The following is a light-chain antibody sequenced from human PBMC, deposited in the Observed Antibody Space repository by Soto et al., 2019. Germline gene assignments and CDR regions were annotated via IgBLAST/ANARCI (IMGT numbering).Light chain of an antibody. J-gene: IGKJ5*01. CDR3: QQYNSWPPIT. CDR1: QSVSSN. Sequence: EIVVTPSPATLAVSPGERATLSSSASQSVSSNLAWYQQKPGQAPRLLIYGASTRATGIPARFSGSGSGTEFTLTISSLQSEDFVVYYCQQYNSWPPITFGQGTRLEI. V-gene: IGKV3-15*01. CDR2: GAS.